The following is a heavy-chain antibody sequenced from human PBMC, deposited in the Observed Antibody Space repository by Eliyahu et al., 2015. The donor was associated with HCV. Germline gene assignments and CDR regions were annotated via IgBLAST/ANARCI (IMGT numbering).Heavy chain of an antibody. CDR3: AGGSGWLIDY. Sequence: EVQLVESGGGLVQPGESLRLSCAASGFPFSGYWVQWVRQAPGKGLVWVSLIKSDGSTTIYADSVKGRFTISRDNAKNTLYLQMNSLRDEDTAVYYCAGGSGWLIDYWGHGALVTVSS. V-gene: IGHV3-74*01. D-gene: IGHD6-19*01. CDR1: GFPFSGYW. J-gene: IGHJ4*01. CDR2: IKSDGSTT.